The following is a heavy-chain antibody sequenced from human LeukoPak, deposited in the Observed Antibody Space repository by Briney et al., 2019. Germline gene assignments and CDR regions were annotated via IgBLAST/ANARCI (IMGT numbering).Heavy chain of an antibody. V-gene: IGHV3-23*01. D-gene: IGHD6-25*01. J-gene: IGHJ4*02. Sequence: GGSPRLSCAASGFTFSSYAMSWVRQAPGKGLEWVSAVSGSGGSTYYGDSVKGRFTISRDNAKNSLYLQMNSLRAEDTAVYYCARDGGPSGLDYWGQGSLVTVSS. CDR3: ARDGGPSGLDY. CDR2: VSGSGGST. CDR1: GFTFSSYA.